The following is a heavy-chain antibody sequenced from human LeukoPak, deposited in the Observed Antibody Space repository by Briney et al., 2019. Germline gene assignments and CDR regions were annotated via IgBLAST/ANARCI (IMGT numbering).Heavy chain of an antibody. CDR3: ATRPGYSGYVHYFDY. V-gene: IGHV1-24*01. Sequence: ASVKVSCKVSGYTLTELSMHWLRQAPGKGLEWMGGFDPEDGETIYAQKFQGRVTMTEDTSTDTAYMELSSLRSEDTAVYYCATRPGYSGYVHYFDYWGQGTLVTVSS. J-gene: IGHJ4*02. CDR1: GYTLTELS. D-gene: IGHD5-12*01. CDR2: FDPEDGET.